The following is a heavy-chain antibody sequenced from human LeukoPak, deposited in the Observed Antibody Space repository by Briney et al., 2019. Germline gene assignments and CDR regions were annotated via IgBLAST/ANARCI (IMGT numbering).Heavy chain of an antibody. CDR2: ISAYNGNT. CDR3: ARRLVSGWSFLLSDY. Sequence: GASVKVSCKASGYTFTSYGISWVRQAPGQGLEWMGWISAYNGNTNYAQKLQGRVTMTTDTSTSTAYMELRSLRSDDTAVYYCARRLVSGWSFLLSDYWGQGTLVTVSS. D-gene: IGHD6-19*01. J-gene: IGHJ4*02. V-gene: IGHV1-18*01. CDR1: GYTFTSYG.